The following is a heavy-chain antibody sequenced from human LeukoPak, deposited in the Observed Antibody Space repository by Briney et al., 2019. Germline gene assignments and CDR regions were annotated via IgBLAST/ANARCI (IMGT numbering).Heavy chain of an antibody. CDR1: GFTFSSYW. D-gene: IGHD3-3*01. CDR3: ARAVSRYDFWNYYYMDV. CDR2: IKQDGSEK. V-gene: IGHV3-7*01. Sequence: GGSLRLSCAASGFTFSSYWMSWARQAPGKGLEWVANIKQDGSEKYYVDSVKGRFTISRDNAKNSLYLQMSSLRAEDTAVYYCARAVSRYDFWNYYYMDVWGKGTTVTVSS. J-gene: IGHJ6*03.